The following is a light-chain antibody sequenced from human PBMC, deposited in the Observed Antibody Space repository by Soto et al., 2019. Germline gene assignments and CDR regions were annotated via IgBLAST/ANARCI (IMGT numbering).Light chain of an antibody. J-gene: IGKJ1*01. V-gene: IGKV3-15*01. Sequence: EIVMAQSPATLSVSPWERAALSCVASQSVSSNLAWYQQKPGQAPRLLIYGASTRATGIPARFSGSGSGTDFTLTISSLEPEDFAVYYCQQYGSSPTWTFGQGTKVDIK. CDR3: QQYGSSPTWT. CDR1: QSVSSN. CDR2: GAS.